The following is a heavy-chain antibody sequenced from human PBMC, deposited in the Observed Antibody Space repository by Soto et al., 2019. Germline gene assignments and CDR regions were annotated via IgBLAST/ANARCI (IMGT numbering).Heavy chain of an antibody. V-gene: IGHV1-2*04. Sequence: QVQLVQSGVEVKKPGAPVKVSCKTSGYTFTGFYIHWVRQAPGQGLEWMGWINPNTGDTHYAQKFQGWVTITRDTSITTAYMELSRLTSDDTAVYYCATQGSYSADYFDYWGQGTLVTVSS. J-gene: IGHJ4*02. CDR3: ATQGSYSADYFDY. CDR1: GYTFTGFY. CDR2: INPNTGDT. D-gene: IGHD1-26*01.